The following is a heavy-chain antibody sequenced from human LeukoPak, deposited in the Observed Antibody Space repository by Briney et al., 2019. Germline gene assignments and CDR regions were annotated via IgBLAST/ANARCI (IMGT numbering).Heavy chain of an antibody. Sequence: SVKVSCKASGGTFSSYAISWVRQAPGQGLEWMGRIIPILGIANYAQKFQGRVTITADKSTSTAYMGLSSLRSEDTAVYYCARVEDSSGYMFDPWGQGTLVTVSS. CDR2: IIPILGIA. D-gene: IGHD3-22*01. J-gene: IGHJ5*02. CDR3: ARVEDSSGYMFDP. V-gene: IGHV1-69*04. CDR1: GGTFSSYA.